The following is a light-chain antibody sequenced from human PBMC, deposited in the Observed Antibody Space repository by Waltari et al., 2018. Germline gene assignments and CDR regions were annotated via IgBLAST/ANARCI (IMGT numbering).Light chain of an antibody. J-gene: IGKJ2*01. CDR1: QSISTW. Sequence: DIQMTQSPSTLSASVGDSIIITCRASQSISTWLAWYQQKPGKAPKFLIYKASNLESGVPSRFSGSGSGTEFTLSISSLQPDDFATYYCQQFNSYPYTFGQGTKVEIK. CDR2: KAS. CDR3: QQFNSYPYT. V-gene: IGKV1-5*03.